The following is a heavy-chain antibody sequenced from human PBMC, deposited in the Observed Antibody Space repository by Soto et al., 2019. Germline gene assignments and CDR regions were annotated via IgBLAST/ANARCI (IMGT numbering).Heavy chain of an antibody. CDR1: GFNFRSYW. CDR2: ISTDGSSI. Sequence: EVQLVESGGGLVQPGGSLRLSCVASGFNFRSYWMYWVRQAPGKGLAWVSRISTDGSSIEYADSVQGRFTISRDNAKNRLYLQMNSLRDEDMGVYYCARGPGHGGSYYEHWGQGTLITVSS. CDR3: ARGPGHGGSYYEH. J-gene: IGHJ4*02. V-gene: IGHV3-74*03. D-gene: IGHD1-26*01.